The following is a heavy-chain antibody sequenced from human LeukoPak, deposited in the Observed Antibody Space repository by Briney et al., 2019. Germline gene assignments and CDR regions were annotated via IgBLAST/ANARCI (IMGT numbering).Heavy chain of an antibody. J-gene: IGHJ4*02. CDR1: GYTFTGYY. D-gene: IGHD6-19*01. CDR3: ARSAVAGVFDY. CDR2: INPSGGST. V-gene: IGHV1-46*01. Sequence: ASVKVSCKASGYTFTGYYMHWVRQVPGQGLEWMGIINPSGGSTSYAQKFQGRVTMTRDMSTSTVYMELSSLRSEDTAVYYCARSAVAGVFDYWGQGTLVTVSS.